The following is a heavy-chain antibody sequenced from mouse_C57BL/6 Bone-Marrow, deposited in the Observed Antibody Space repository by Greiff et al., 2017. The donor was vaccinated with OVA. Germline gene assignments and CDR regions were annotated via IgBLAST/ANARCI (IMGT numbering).Heavy chain of an antibody. V-gene: IGHV6-3*01. D-gene: IGHD1-1*01. J-gene: IGHJ2*01. CDR1: GFTFSNYW. Sequence: DVQLVESGGGLVQPGGSMKLSCVASGFTFSNYWMNWVRQSPEKGLEWVAQIRLKSDNYATHYAVSVKGRFTISRDDSKSSVYLQMNNLRAEDTGSYYCTGGSRDFDYWGQGTTLTVSS. CDR2: IRLKSDNYAT. CDR3: TGGSRDFDY.